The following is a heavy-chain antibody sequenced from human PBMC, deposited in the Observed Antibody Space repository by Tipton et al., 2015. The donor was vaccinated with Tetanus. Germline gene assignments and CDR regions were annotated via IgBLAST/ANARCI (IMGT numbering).Heavy chain of an antibody. V-gene: IGHV3-49*03. CDR3: TSTVGLPGGAFDI. CDR2: IRSKAYGGTT. Sequence: SLRLSCTASGFTFGDYAMSWFRQAPGKGLEWVGFIRSKAYGGTTEYAASVKGRFTISRDDSKSIAYLQMNSLKTEDTAVYYCTSTVGLPGGAFDIWGQGTMVTVSS. CDR1: GFTFGDYA. J-gene: IGHJ3*02. D-gene: IGHD4-23*01.